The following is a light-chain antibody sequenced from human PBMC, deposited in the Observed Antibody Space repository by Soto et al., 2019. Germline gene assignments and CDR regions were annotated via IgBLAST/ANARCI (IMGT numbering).Light chain of an antibody. CDR1: QSISNW. Sequence: DILMTQAPTTLPPSFVDRDTITCLASQSISNWLAWYQQKPGKAPKLLIYDASILESGVPSRFSGSGSGTEFTLTISSLQPDDFAAYYCQQYNSYSSTFGQGSKVAIK. CDR3: QQYNSYSST. J-gene: IGKJ1*01. V-gene: IGKV1-5*01. CDR2: DAS.